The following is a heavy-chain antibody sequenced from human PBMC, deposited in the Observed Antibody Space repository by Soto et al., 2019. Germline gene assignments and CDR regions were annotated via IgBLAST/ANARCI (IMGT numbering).Heavy chain of an antibody. D-gene: IGHD3-10*01. V-gene: IGHV4-59*08. Sequence: SETLSLTCTVSGGSISSYYWTWIRQPPWKGLEWIGFICNSGSTHYNPSLRSRVTISVDTSKNQFSLKLRSVTAADTAVYYCASMGYHYGSGSYPLDYWGQGTLVTVSS. J-gene: IGHJ4*02. CDR3: ASMGYHYGSGSYPLDY. CDR1: GGSISSYY. CDR2: ICNSGST.